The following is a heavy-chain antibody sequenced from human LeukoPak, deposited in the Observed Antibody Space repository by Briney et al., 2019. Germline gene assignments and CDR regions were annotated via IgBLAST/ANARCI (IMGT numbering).Heavy chain of an antibody. Sequence: ASVKVSCKASGYTFTSYGISWVRQAPGQGLEWMGWISAYNGNTNYAQKLQGRVTMTTDTSTSTAYMELRSLRSDDTAVYYCAIPDPYYYDSSGYYPFDYWGQGTLVTVSS. D-gene: IGHD3-22*01. CDR1: GYTFTSYG. CDR3: AIPDPYYYDSSGYYPFDY. V-gene: IGHV1-18*01. J-gene: IGHJ4*02. CDR2: ISAYNGNT.